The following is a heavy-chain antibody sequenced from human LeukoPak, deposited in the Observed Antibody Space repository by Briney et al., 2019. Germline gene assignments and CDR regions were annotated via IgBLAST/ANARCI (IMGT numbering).Heavy chain of an antibody. CDR3: AKPYYYDSSRD. CDR2: ISGSGGST. J-gene: IGHJ4*01. V-gene: IGHV3-23*01. CDR1: GFTFSSYA. D-gene: IGHD3-22*01. Sequence: GASLRLSCAASGFTFSSYAMSWVRRAPGKGLEWVSAISGSGGSTYYADSVKGRFTISRDNSKNTLYLQMNSLRAEDTAVYYCAKPYYYDSSRDWGHGTLVTVSS.